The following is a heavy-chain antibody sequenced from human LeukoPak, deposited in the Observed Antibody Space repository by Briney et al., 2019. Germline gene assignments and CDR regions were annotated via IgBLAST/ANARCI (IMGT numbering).Heavy chain of an antibody. Sequence: GGSLRLSCAASGFTFSSYGMHWVRQAPGNGLEGVAVISYDGSNKYYADSVKGRFTISRDNSKNTLYLQMNSLRAEDTAVYYCAKDGPLYCSGGSCYTMYGMDVWGQGTTVTVSS. J-gene: IGHJ6*02. CDR3: AKDGPLYCSGGSCYTMYGMDV. CDR1: GFTFSSYG. D-gene: IGHD2-15*01. V-gene: IGHV3-30*18. CDR2: ISYDGSNK.